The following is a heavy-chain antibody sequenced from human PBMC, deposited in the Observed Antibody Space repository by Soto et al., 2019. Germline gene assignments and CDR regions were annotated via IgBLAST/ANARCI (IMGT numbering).Heavy chain of an antibody. J-gene: IGHJ4*02. Sequence: GGSLRLSCAASGFTFSDFAMSWVRQAPGKGLEWVSAISGSGGRTYYADSVKGRFTISRDNSKNTLYLQMNSLRAEDTAVYYCVKDRVTHFDSWGQGTLVTVSS. CDR3: VKDRVTHFDS. V-gene: IGHV3-23*01. D-gene: IGHD2-21*02. CDR2: ISGSGGRT. CDR1: GFTFSDFA.